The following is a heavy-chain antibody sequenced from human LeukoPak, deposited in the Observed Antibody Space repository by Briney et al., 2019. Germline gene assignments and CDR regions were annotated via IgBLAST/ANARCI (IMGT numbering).Heavy chain of an antibody. V-gene: IGHV3-20*04. CDR2: INWNGGST. D-gene: IGHD2-21*02. CDR3: ARLAVTGYYYYYYYMDV. Sequence: GGSLRLSCAASGFTFDDYGMSWVRQAPGKGLEWVSGINWNGGSTGYADSVKGRFTISRDNAKNSLYLQMNSLRAEDTALYYCARLAVTGYYYYYYYMDVWGKGTMVTVSS. J-gene: IGHJ6*03. CDR1: GFTFDDYG.